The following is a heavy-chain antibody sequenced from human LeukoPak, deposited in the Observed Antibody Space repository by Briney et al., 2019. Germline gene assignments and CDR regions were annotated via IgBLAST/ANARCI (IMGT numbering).Heavy chain of an antibody. J-gene: IGHJ4*02. CDR2: IRYDGSNK. CDR1: GFTFSSYG. D-gene: IGHD1-26*01. CDR3: AKRWELLVSSFDY. V-gene: IGHV3-30*02. Sequence: RPGGSLRLSCAASGFTFSSYGMHWVRQAPGKGLEWVAFIRYDGSNKYYADSVKGRFTISRDNSKNTLYLQMNTLRAEDTAVYYCAKRWELLVSSFDYWGQGTLVTVSS.